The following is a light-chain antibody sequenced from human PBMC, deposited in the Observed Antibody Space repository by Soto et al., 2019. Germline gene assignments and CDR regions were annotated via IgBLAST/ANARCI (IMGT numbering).Light chain of an antibody. Sequence: EIVMTQSPATLSVSPGERATLSCRASQGVNSNLAWYQQKPGQAPRLLIYGASTRATGIPAMFSGSGSGTEFILTISSLQSEDFAVYYCQQYNNWPPRYTFGQGTKLEIK. J-gene: IGKJ2*01. CDR3: QQYNNWPPRYT. V-gene: IGKV3-15*01. CDR2: GAS. CDR1: QGVNSN.